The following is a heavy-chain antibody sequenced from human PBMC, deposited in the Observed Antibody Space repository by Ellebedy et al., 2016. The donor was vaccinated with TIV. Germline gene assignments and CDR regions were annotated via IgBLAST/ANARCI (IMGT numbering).Heavy chain of an antibody. D-gene: IGHD4-11*01. CDR3: ARQDRLAYYYYGMDV. CDR2: IDPSDSYT. V-gene: IGHV5-10-1*01. Sequence: GESLKISXKGSGYSFTSYWISWVRQMPGKGLEWMGRIDPSDSYTNYSPSFQGHVTISADKSISTAYLQWSSLKASDTAMYYCARQDRLAYYYYGMDVWGQGTTVTVSS. J-gene: IGHJ6*02. CDR1: GYSFTSYW.